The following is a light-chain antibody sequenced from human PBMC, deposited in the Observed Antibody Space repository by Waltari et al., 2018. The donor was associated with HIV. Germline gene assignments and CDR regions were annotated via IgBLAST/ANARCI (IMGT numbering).Light chain of an antibody. CDR1: SSDVGGSNY. CDR3: CSYAGSSTLL. J-gene: IGLJ2*01. CDR2: DVS. V-gene: IGLV2-23*02. Sequence: QSALTQPAPVSGSPGQSITISCPGASSDVGGSNYVPWYQQHPGKAPKLMIYDVSERPSGVSNRFSGSKSGNTASLTISGLQAEDEADYNCCSYAGSSTLLFGGGTKVTVL.